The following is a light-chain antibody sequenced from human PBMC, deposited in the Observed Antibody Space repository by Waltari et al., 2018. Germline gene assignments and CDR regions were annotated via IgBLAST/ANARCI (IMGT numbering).Light chain of an antibody. CDR3: CSYAGSML. CDR1: SRDVGDYNL. V-gene: IGLV2-23*02. CDR2: EVF. J-gene: IGLJ2*01. Sequence: QSALTQPASVSGSPGQSITISCTGTSRDVGDYNLVSWSQKHPGKAPKIVIYEVFKRPSGVSNRFFGSKSGNTASLTISGLQAEDEADYYCCSYAGSMLFGGGTKLTVL.